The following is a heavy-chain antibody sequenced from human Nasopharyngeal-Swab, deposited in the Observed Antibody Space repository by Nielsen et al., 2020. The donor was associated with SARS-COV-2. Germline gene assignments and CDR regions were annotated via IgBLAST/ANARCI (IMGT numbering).Heavy chain of an antibody. CDR1: GYTFSRND. V-gene: IGHV1-8*01. CDR2: MNPKSGDV. D-gene: IGHD3/OR15-3a*01. CDR3: ARGAFGLGHSWFDP. J-gene: IGHJ5*02. Sequence: ASVKVSCKSSGYTFSRNDINWVRQATGQGLEWMGWMNPKSGDVGYAQKFQGRVTMTRNTSTTTAYMELSSLRHEDTAVHYCARGAFGLGHSWFDPWGQGTLVTVSS.